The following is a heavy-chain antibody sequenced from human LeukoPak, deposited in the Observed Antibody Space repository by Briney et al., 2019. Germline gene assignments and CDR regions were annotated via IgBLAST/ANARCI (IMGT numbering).Heavy chain of an antibody. V-gene: IGHV1-2*02. Sequence: ASVKVSCTASGYTFTGYYMHWVRQAPGQGLEWMGWINPNSGGTNYAQKFQGRVTMTRDTSISTAYMELSRLRSDDTAVYYCAGEGEYCSGGSCYDSWGQGTLVTVSS. CDR3: AGEGEYCSGGSCYDS. D-gene: IGHD2-15*01. CDR1: GYTFTGYY. CDR2: INPNSGGT. J-gene: IGHJ5*02.